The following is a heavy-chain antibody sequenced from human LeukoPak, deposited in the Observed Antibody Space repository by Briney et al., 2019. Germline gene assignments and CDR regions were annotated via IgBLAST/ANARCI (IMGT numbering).Heavy chain of an antibody. CDR3: ARSSYGVRGVDY. Sequence: SETLSLTCTVSGGSISSNSYYWGWIRQPPGKGLEWIGYIYYSGSTNYNPSLKSRVTISVDTSKNHFSLRLSSVTAADTAVYYCARSSYGVRGVDYWGQGTLVTVSS. CDR1: GGSISSNSYY. V-gene: IGHV4-61*03. D-gene: IGHD3-10*01. CDR2: IYYSGST. J-gene: IGHJ4*02.